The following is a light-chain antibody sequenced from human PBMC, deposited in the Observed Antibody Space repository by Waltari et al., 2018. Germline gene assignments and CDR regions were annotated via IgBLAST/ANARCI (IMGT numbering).Light chain of an antibody. CDR1: ISNIVRNK. CDR2: FNN. V-gene: IGLV1-44*01. J-gene: IGLJ3*02. CDR3: GTWDDSLNGWV. Sequence: QSVLTQPPPASGTPGPRVTISCSGSISNIVRNKANWYQHLPGTAPKLLIYFNNQRPSGVPVRFSGSKSGTSASLAISGLQSEDEADYYCGTWDDSLNGWVFGGGTKLTV.